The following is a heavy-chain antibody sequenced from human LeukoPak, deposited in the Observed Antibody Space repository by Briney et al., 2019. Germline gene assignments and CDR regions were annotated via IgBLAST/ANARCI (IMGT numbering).Heavy chain of an antibody. CDR1: GFTFSSYW. D-gene: IGHD2-8*01. CDR2: INSDGSST. Sequence: GGSLRLSCAASGFTFSSYWVHWVRQAPGKGLVWVSRINSDGSSTSYADSVKGRFTISRDNAKNTLYLQMNSLRAEDTAVYYCARVQGHPPNGLDIWGQGTMVTVSS. J-gene: IGHJ3*02. CDR3: ARVQGHPPNGLDI. V-gene: IGHV3-74*01.